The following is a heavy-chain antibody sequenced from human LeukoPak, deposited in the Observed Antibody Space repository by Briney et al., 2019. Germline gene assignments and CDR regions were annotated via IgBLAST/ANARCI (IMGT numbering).Heavy chain of an antibody. CDR3: ARDFGGSYLFDY. CDR2: IGSGSSYI. J-gene: IGHJ4*02. D-gene: IGHD1-26*01. V-gene: IGHV3-21*01. Sequence: GGSLRLSCTASGFTFSTYSMNWVRQAPRKGPEWVSSIGSGSSYIYYAESVKGRFTISRDNAKNSLYLQMNSLRAEDTAVYYCARDFGGSYLFDYWGQGTLVTVSS. CDR1: GFTFSTYS.